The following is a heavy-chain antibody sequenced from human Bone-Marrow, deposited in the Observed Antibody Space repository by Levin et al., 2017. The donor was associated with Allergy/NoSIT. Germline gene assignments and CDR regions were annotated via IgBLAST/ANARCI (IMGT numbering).Heavy chain of an antibody. CDR1: EFTFNKAW. D-gene: IGHD2/OR15-2a*01. CDR2: IKSKTDGGTI. CDR3: TTKNF. V-gene: IGHV3-15*01. J-gene: IGHJ4*02. Sequence: GGSLRLSCVASEFTFNKAWMNWVRQAPGKGLEWVGRIKSKTDGGTIDYAAPVIGRFTISSDDSKTTLYLQINSLRTEHTTVYYCTTKNFWGQGTLVSVSS.